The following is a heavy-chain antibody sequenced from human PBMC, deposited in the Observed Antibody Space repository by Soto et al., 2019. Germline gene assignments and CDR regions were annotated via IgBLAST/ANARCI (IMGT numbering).Heavy chain of an antibody. D-gene: IGHD6-6*01. CDR3: ASRIGTRPF. CDR2: ISHSGST. Sequence: SETLSLTCAVSGDSISSSEWWSWVRQPPGKGLEWIGEISHSGSTNYKSSLKSRVTISLDKSKNQFSLKLSFVTAADTAVYYCASRIGTRPFWGQGTLVTVLL. V-gene: IGHV4-4*02. CDR1: GDSISSSEW. J-gene: IGHJ4*02.